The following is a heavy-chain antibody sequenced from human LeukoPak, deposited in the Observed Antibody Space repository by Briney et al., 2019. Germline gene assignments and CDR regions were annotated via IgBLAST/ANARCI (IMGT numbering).Heavy chain of an antibody. D-gene: IGHD6-13*01. CDR1: GGSISSGSYY. CDR2: IYTTGST. J-gene: IGHJ5*02. CDR3: ARGPYSSSWYQPNWFDP. V-gene: IGHV4-61*02. Sequence: SETLSLTCTVSGGSISSGSYYWTWIRQPAGKGLEWIGRIYTTGSTNYNPSLKSRVTISVDTSKNQFSLKLSSVTAADTAVYYCARGPYSSSWYQPNWFDPWGQGTLVTVSS.